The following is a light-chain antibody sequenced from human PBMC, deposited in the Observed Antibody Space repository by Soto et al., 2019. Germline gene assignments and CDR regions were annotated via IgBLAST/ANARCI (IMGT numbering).Light chain of an antibody. CDR3: SSYTSSSIDYV. V-gene: IGLV2-14*01. CDR1: SSDVGGYNY. CDR2: EVS. Sequence: QSALTQPASVSGSPGQSITISCTGTSSDVGGYNYVSWYQQHPGKAPKLMIYEVSNRPSGGSNRFSGSKSGNPASLTISGLQAEDEADYYCSSYTSSSIDYVFGTGTKLTVL. J-gene: IGLJ1*01.